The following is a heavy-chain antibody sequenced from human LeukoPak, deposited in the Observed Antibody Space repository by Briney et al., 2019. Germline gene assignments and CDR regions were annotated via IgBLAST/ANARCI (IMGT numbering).Heavy chain of an antibody. V-gene: IGHV1-18*01. J-gene: IGHJ6*03. CDR2: VSGYNGNT. Sequence: ASVKVSCKASGYTFPNYGVSWVRQAPGQGLGWMGWVSGYNGNTNFAKNVQGRVTITTDTSTSTAYMELRSLISDNTAVYYCARALGSGTHYYYYYMDVWGKGTTVTVSS. CDR1: GYTFPNYG. CDR3: ARALGSGTHYYYYYMDV. D-gene: IGHD1-7*01.